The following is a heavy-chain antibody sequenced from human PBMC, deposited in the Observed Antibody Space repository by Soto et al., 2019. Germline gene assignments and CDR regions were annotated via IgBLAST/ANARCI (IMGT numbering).Heavy chain of an antibody. CDR2: IYWDDVK. J-gene: IGHJ4*01. CDR3: ARMIFGRTGEYYFDY. Sequence: SGPTLPNLNHIFTLHWTFCVFPHRTSTMSMAWIREPPGKALDWLARIYWDDVKFFNTSLKTRLTVSKDTSKNQVVLALTNMDPVDSGTYYCARMIFGRTGEYYFDYWGQGILVTLSS. D-gene: IGHD3-3*01. V-gene: IGHV2-70*17. CDR1: VFPHRTSTMS.